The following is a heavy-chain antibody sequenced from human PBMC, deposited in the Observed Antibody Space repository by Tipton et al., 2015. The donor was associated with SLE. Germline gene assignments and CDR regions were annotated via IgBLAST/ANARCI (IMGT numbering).Heavy chain of an antibody. CDR3: ARPRERDYNDAFDI. CDR1: DGSIRSTNYY. J-gene: IGHJ3*02. V-gene: IGHV4-61*05. D-gene: IGHD4-11*01. CDR2: IHYSGTT. Sequence: TLSLTCTVSDGSIRSTNYYWGWIRQPPGKGLEWIGYIHYSGTTNYNPSLKSRVTMSVDTSKNQFSLNLRSVTAADTAMYYCARPRERDYNDAFDIWGQGTMVIVSS.